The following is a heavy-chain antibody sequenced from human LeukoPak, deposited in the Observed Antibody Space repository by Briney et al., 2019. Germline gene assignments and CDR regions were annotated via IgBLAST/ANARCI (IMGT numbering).Heavy chain of an antibody. CDR3: AKDMAGSSSWGCDAFDI. CDR2: IIPIFGTA. CDR1: GGTFSSYA. D-gene: IGHD6-13*01. J-gene: IGHJ3*02. V-gene: IGHV1-69*13. Sequence: SVKVSCKASGGTFSSYAISWVRQAPGQGLEWMGGIIPIFGTANYAQKFQGRVTITADESTSTAYMELSSLRSEDTAVYYCAKDMAGSSSWGCDAFDIWGQGTMVTVSS.